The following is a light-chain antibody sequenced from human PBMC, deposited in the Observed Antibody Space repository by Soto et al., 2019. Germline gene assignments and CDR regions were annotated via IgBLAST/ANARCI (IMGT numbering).Light chain of an antibody. J-gene: IGKJ4*01. V-gene: IGKV3-15*01. Sequence: EVLMTQSPATLSTSPGEGATLSCRASQGVGRSVAWYQQTPGPSPRLLIYSASTRASGVPARFSGSGSGTELTLTISSLQSEDFAVYSCQQYYYWPLTFGGGTKV. CDR2: SAS. CDR1: QGVGRS. CDR3: QQYYYWPLT.